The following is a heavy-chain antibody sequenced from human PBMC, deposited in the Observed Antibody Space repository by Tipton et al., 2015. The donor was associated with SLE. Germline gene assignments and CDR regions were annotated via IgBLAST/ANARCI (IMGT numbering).Heavy chain of an antibody. CDR1: GVSITPYY. V-gene: IGHV4-59*12. Sequence: TLSLTCTVSGVSITPYYWTWIRQTPGKGLEWLGYIYHSDSANYNPSLTSRVSMSLDTSKNQFSLQLSSVTPEDTAVYYCSRGRNSGFDLWGQGTLVTVSS. D-gene: IGHD1-26*01. J-gene: IGHJ4*02. CDR3: SRGRNSGFDL. CDR2: IYHSDSA.